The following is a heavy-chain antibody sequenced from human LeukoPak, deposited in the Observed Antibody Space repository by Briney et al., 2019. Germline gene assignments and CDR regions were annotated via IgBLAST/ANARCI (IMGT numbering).Heavy chain of an antibody. V-gene: IGHV4-34*01. J-gene: IGHJ4*02. CDR3: ARIEVNSDVYGVILY. D-gene: IGHD3-16*01. CDR2: VNHSGDA. CDR1: GGSLSGSH. Sequence: PSETLSLTCDVDGGSLSGSHWSWICQSPRKRLEWIGEVNHSGDANYNPSLVTRVDISVDMSQNQFSLKMNSVTAADTAVYYCARIEVNSDVYGVILYWGQGTPVTVSS.